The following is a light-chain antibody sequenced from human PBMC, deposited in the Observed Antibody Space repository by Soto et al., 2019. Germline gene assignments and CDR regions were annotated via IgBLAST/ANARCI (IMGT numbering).Light chain of an antibody. V-gene: IGKV4-1*01. CDR3: HQYDSSPPGLT. CDR1: QSLLFSSNNKNY. J-gene: IGKJ4*01. CDR2: WAS. Sequence: DIVMNQSPDSLAVSLGERATINCKSSQSLLFSSNNKNYLAWYQQKPRQPPKLLIYWASTREFGVPDRFSGSGSGTDCTLTVSSLQAEDVAVYSCHQYDSSPPGLTFGGGTKVE.